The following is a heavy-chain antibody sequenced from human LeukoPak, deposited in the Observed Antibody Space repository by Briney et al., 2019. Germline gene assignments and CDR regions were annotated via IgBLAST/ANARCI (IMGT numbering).Heavy chain of an antibody. Sequence: ASVKVSCKASRYTFTSYYMHWVRQAPGQGLEWMGIINPSGGSTSYAQKFQGRVTMTRDMSTSTVYMELSSLRSEDTAVYYCARDYYYDSSGPTSFFDYWGRGTLVTVSS. V-gene: IGHV1-46*01. CDR1: RYTFTSYY. J-gene: IGHJ4*02. CDR3: ARDYYYDSSGPTSFFDY. CDR2: INPSGGST. D-gene: IGHD3-22*01.